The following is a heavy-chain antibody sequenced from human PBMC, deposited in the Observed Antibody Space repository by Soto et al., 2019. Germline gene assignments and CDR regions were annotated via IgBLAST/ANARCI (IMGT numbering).Heavy chain of an antibody. D-gene: IGHD7-27*01. V-gene: IGHV4-34*01. J-gene: IGHJ4*02. CDR1: GGSFSGYY. Sequence: QVQLQQWGAGLLKPSETLSLTCAVYGGSFSGYYWNWIRQPPGKGLEWIGEINHSGSTNYNPSLKGVATISVDTSKNQFSLKLSSVTAADPAVYYCARGWGKIFDYWGQGALVTVSS. CDR2: INHSGST. CDR3: ARGWGKIFDY.